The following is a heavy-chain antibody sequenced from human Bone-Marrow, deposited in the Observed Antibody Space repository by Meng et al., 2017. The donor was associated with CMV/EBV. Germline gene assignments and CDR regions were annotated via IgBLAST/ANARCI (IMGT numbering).Heavy chain of an antibody. Sequence: GGSLRLSCKGSGYSFTSYWIGWVRQMPGKGLEWMGIIYPGDSDTRYSPSFQGQVTISADKSISTAYLQWSSLKASDTAMYYCASSPSSSSPSDYWGRGTLVTVAS. J-gene: IGHJ4*02. CDR1: GYSFTSYW. CDR2: IYPGDSDT. V-gene: IGHV5-51*01. CDR3: ASSPSSSSPSDY. D-gene: IGHD6-13*01.